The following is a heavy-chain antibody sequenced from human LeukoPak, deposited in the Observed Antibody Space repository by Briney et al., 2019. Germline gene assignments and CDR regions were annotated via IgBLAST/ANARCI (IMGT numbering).Heavy chain of an antibody. V-gene: IGHV4-31*03. D-gene: IGHD2-15*01. CDR3: ARGYCSGGSCYSAYDY. CDR1: GGSISSGGYY. CDR2: IYYSGST. J-gene: IGHJ4*02. Sequence: PSETLSLTCTVSGGSISSGGYYWSWIRQHPGKGVEWIGYIYYSGSTSYNPSLESRLTMSVYTSKNQSSMKLSSVTAADTAVYYCARGYCSGGSCYSAYDYWGEGSLVTVSS.